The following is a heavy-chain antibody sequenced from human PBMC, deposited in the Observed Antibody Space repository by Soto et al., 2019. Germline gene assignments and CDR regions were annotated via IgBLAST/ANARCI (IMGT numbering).Heavy chain of an antibody. D-gene: IGHD6-19*01. Sequence: QVQLQESGPGLVKPSETLSLTCTVSGGSISSYYWSWIRQPPGKGLEWIGYIYYSGSTNYNPSLKRRVTISVDTSKNQFSLKLSSVTAADTAVYYSAGEQWLVRRGAAFDIWGQGTMVTVSS. CDR2: IYYSGST. CDR1: GGSISSYY. V-gene: IGHV4-59*01. CDR3: AGEQWLVRRGAAFDI. J-gene: IGHJ3*02.